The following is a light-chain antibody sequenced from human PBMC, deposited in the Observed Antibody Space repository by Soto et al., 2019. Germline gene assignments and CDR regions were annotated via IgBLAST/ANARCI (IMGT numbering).Light chain of an antibody. Sequence: ELVLTQSPGTLSLSPGDSAALSCKASQIGSGNYLSWYQQKSGQAPRLLIYATSTRAPGIPDRFSGSGSATDFSLIISSLEPEDSAVYYCQHFGYSQLTFGRGTKVDI. J-gene: IGKJ1*01. V-gene: IGKV3-20*01. CDR1: QIGSGNY. CDR2: ATS. CDR3: QHFGYSQLT.